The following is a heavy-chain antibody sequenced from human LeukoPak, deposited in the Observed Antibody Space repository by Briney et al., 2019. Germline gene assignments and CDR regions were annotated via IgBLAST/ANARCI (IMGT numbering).Heavy chain of an antibody. Sequence: PGGSLRLSCAVSGFIFRSYWMTWVRQAPGKGLEWVANIKQDGSEKYYVDSVKGRSTISRDNAKNSLYLQMSSLRAEDTAIYYCARTDSSGYFDYWGQGTLVTVSS. J-gene: IGHJ4*02. D-gene: IGHD3-22*01. CDR2: IKQDGSEK. CDR1: GFIFRSYW. CDR3: ARTDSSGYFDY. V-gene: IGHV3-7*01.